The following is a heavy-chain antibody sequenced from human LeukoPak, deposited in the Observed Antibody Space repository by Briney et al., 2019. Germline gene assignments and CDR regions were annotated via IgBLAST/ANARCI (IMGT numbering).Heavy chain of an antibody. CDR3: ARSGWPYYFDY. CDR1: GFTLSNYW. CDR2: LHSDGTST. J-gene: IGHJ4*02. V-gene: IGHV3-74*01. D-gene: IGHD6-25*01. Sequence: PGGSLRLSCAASGFTLSNYWRHWVRQAPGKGLVWFSRLHSDGTSTSYADSVRGRFTISRDNARNTLYLQMNTLTAEYTAVYYCARSGWPYYFDYWGQGTLVTVSS.